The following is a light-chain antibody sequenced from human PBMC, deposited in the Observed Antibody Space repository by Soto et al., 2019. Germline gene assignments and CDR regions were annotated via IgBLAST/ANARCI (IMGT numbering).Light chain of an antibody. V-gene: IGKV3-15*01. Sequence: EIVLTQSPATLSVSPGERATLSCRASQNIDNKLVWYQQKPGQAPSLLLSNAVTRAPGIPARFSGSGFGTEFTLLISSLQPEDFANYYCKQYKSWWPITFGQGTRLEI. CDR2: NAV. CDR1: QNIDNK. CDR3: KQYKSWWPIT. J-gene: IGKJ5*01.